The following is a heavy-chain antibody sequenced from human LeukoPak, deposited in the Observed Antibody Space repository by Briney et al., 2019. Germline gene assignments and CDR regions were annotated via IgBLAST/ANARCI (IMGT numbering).Heavy chain of an antibody. CDR1: GGSITSSNYL. V-gene: IGHV4-39*07. D-gene: IGHD3-10*01. Sequence: SETLSLTCTVSGGSITSSNYLWRWTRQSPGKGLEWIGSIYYSGSTYYNPSLKSRVTISVETSKIQFSLKLSSVTAADTAVYYCARTPYYYGSGSYLGYWGQGTLVTVSS. CDR3: ARTPYYYGSGSYLGY. J-gene: IGHJ4*02. CDR2: IYYSGST.